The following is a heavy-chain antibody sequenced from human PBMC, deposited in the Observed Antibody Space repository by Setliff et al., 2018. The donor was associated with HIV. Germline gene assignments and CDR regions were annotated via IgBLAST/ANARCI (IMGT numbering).Heavy chain of an antibody. Sequence: GGSLRLSCAASGFTFSSYSMNWVRQAPGKGLEWLGFIRSTAYGGTAEYAASVKGRFTISRDDSKSIAHLQMNRLKIEDTAVYYCTRASSWYYYMGVWGKGTTVTVSS. CDR3: TRASSWYYYMGV. CDR1: GFTFSSYS. V-gene: IGHV3-49*04. CDR2: IRSTAYGGTA. D-gene: IGHD6-13*01. J-gene: IGHJ6*03.